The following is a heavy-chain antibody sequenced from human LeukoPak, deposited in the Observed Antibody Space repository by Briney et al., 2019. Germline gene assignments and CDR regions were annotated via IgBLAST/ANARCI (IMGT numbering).Heavy chain of an antibody. J-gene: IGHJ4*02. Sequence: GGSLRLSCAASGLTYSSHRMHWVRQAPGKGLVWVSRINDDGSSTTYADSVKGRFTISRDNTKNMLYLEMKSLRVEDTAVYYCASTISCLLWGQGTLVTVSS. D-gene: IGHD2-15*01. CDR2: INDDGSST. CDR3: ASTISCLL. V-gene: IGHV3-74*01. CDR1: GLTYSSHR.